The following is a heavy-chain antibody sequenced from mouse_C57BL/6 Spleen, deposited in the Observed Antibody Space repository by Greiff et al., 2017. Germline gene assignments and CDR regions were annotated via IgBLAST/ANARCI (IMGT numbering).Heavy chain of an antibody. CDR2: IYPGDGDT. CDR1: GYAFSSSW. J-gene: IGHJ2*01. CDR3: ARSKPYFDY. V-gene: IGHV1-82*01. Sequence: VQLQQSGPELVKPGASVKISCKASGYAFSSSWMNWVKQRPGKGLEWIGRIYPGDGDTNYNGKIKGKATLTADKSSSPAYMQLSSLTSEDSAVYFCARSKPYFDYWGQGTTLTVSS.